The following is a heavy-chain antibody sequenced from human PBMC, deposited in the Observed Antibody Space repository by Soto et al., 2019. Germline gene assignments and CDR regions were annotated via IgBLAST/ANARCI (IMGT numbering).Heavy chain of an antibody. CDR3: ASLVVYRDADY. J-gene: IGHJ4*02. Sequence: GASVKVSCKASGYTFTSYAIHWVRQAPGQRLEWMGWINAGNGNTKYSQRFQGRVTITRDTSASTAYMELSSLKSEDTAVYYCASLVVYRDADYWGQGTLVTVSS. CDR2: INAGNGNT. D-gene: IGHD2-8*02. V-gene: IGHV1-3*01. CDR1: GYTFTSYA.